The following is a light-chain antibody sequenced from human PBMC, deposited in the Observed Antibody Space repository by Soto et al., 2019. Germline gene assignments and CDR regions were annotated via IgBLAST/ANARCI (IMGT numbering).Light chain of an antibody. CDR3: QKNFSSPSIT. V-gene: IGKV3-20*01. J-gene: IGKJ5*01. CDR1: QSVSSSY. CDR2: GAS. Sequence: ETVLTQSPATLSLSPGERATLSCRASQSVSSSYLAWYQQKPGQAPRLLIYGASSRATGIPDRFSGSGSGTEFTLTISSLQPEDFATYYCQKNFSSPSITFGQGTRLEI.